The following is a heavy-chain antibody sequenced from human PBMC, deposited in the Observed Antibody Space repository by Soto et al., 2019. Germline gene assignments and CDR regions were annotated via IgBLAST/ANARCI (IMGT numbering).Heavy chain of an antibody. V-gene: IGHV4-61*01. D-gene: IGHD3-9*01. CDR3: ARYLTGTWCYSCGTDV. CDR1: GGSVSSGSYY. Sequence: SETLSLTCTVSGGSVSSGSYYWSWIRQPPGKGLEWIGYIYYSGSTNYNPSLKSRVTISVDTSKNQFSLKLSSVTAADTAVYYCARYLTGTWCYSCGTDVWGPGPMGT. J-gene: IGHJ6*02. CDR2: IYYSGST.